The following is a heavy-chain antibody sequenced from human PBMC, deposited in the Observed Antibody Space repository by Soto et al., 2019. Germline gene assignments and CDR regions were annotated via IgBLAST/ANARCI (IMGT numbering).Heavy chain of an antibody. D-gene: IGHD2-15*01. V-gene: IGHV4-31*03. CDR1: GGSISSGGYY. CDR3: ARLTQGYCSGGSCASNTRTFDY. Sequence: SETLSLTCTVSGGSISSGGYYWSWIRQHPGKGLEWIGYIYYSGTTYYNPSLKSRVTISVDTSKNQFSLKLSSVTAADTAVYYCARLTQGYCSGGSCASNTRTFDYWGQGTLVTVSS. J-gene: IGHJ4*02. CDR2: IYYSGTT.